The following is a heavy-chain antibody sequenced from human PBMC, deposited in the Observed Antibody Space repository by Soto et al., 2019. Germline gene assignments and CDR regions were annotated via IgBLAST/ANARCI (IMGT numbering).Heavy chain of an antibody. Sequence: GASVKVSCKASGFTFTSSAMQWVRQARGQRLEWIGWIVVGSGNTNYAQKFQERVTITRDMSTSTAYMELSSLRSEDTAVYYCARDSRRGSSSTYYGMDVWGQGTTVTVSS. CDR1: GFTFTSSA. J-gene: IGHJ6*02. CDR2: IVVGSGNT. CDR3: ARDSRRGSSSTYYGMDV. V-gene: IGHV1-58*02. D-gene: IGHD6-6*01.